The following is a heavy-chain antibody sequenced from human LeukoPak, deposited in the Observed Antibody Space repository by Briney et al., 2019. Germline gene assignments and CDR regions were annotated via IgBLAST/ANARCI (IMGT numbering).Heavy chain of an antibody. D-gene: IGHD3-9*01. J-gene: IGHJ4*02. CDR2: INPSGGST. Sequence: ASVKVSCKASGYTFTSYYVHWVRQAPGQGLEWMGIINPSGGSTSYAQKFQGGVTMTRDTSTSTVYMELSSLRSEDTAVYYCARGPYILTGYYLGDYWGQGTLVTVSS. V-gene: IGHV1-46*01. CDR3: ARGPYILTGYYLGDY. CDR1: GYTFTSYY.